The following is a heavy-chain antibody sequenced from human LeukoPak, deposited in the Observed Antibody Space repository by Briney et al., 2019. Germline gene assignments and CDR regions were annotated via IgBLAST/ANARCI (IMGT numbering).Heavy chain of an antibody. CDR3: ARGGGNKQWLTWFDP. CDR2: INHSGST. D-gene: IGHD6-19*01. CDR1: GGSFSGYY. Sequence: SETLSLTCAVYGGSFSGYYWSWIRQPPGKVLERIGEINHSGSTNYNPSLKSRVTISVDPSKNQFSLKLSSVTAADTAVYYCARGGGNKQWLTWFDPWGQGTLVTVSS. J-gene: IGHJ5*02. V-gene: IGHV4-34*01.